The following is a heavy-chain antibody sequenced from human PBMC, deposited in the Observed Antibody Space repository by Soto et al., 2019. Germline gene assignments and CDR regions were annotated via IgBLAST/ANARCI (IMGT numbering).Heavy chain of an antibody. Sequence: PSETLSLTCAVYGGSFSGYYWSWIRQPPGKGLEWIGEINHSGSTNYNPSLKSRVTISVDTSKNQFSLKLSSVTAADTAVYYCAREARGTEDYYYDSSGYKRGYYFDYWGQGTLVTVSS. V-gene: IGHV4-34*01. D-gene: IGHD3-22*01. CDR1: GGSFSGYY. CDR2: INHSGST. CDR3: AREARGTEDYYYDSSGYKRGYYFDY. J-gene: IGHJ4*02.